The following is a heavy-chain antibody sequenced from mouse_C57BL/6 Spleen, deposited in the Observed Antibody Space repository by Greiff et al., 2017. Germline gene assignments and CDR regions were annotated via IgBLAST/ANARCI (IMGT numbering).Heavy chain of an antibody. CDR2: IYPGSGNT. Sequence: QVQLQQSGPELVKPGASVKISCKASGYSFTSYYIHWVKQRPGQGLEWIGWIYPGSGNTKYNEKFKGKATLTADTSSSTAYMQLSSLTSEDSAVYYCARCPLYDYDGDYYAMDYWGQGTSVTVSS. D-gene: IGHD2-4*01. CDR3: ARCPLYDYDGDYYAMDY. V-gene: IGHV1-66*01. J-gene: IGHJ4*01. CDR1: GYSFTSYY.